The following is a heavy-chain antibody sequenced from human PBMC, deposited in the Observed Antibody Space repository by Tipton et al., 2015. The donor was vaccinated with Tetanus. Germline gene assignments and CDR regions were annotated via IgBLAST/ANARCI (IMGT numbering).Heavy chain of an antibody. CDR1: GFTFSSYA. J-gene: IGHJ3*02. CDR3: AKDGGRGGDVTYSNAFDI. V-gene: IGHV3-23*01. CDR2: ISGSGGST. Sequence: SLRLSCAASGFTFSSYAMSWVRQAPGKGLEWVSAISGSGGSTYYADSVKGRFTISRDNSKNTVYLQMNSLRAEDTAVFYCAKDGGRGGDVTYSNAFDIWGQGTMVSVSS. D-gene: IGHD3-16*01.